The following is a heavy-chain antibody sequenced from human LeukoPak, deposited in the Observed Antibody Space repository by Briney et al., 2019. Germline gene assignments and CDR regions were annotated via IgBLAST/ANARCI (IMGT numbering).Heavy chain of an antibody. V-gene: IGHV4-31*03. CDR1: GGSINSGGYY. Sequence: SETLSLTCTVSGGSINSGGYYWSWIRQHPEKGLEWLGYIYYNGNTFYNPSLKGRVTISSDTSKRQFSLKLSSVTAADTAVYYCARRIPTAGFFDSWGQGTLVTVSS. J-gene: IGHJ4*02. CDR2: IYYNGNT. CDR3: ARRIPTAGFFDS. D-gene: IGHD6-19*01.